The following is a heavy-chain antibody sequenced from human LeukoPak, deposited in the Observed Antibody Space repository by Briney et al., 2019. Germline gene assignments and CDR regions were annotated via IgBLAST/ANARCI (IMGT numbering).Heavy chain of an antibody. J-gene: IGHJ6*02. V-gene: IGHV1-3*01. CDR1: GYTFTSYA. Sequence: GASVKVSCKASGYTFTSYAMHWVRQAPGQRLEWMGWINAGNGNTKYSQKFQGRVTITRDTSASTAYMELSSLRSEDTAVYYCAREPLHYDILTGYYKRYYYYYGMDVWGQGTTVTVSS. D-gene: IGHD3-9*01. CDR2: INAGNGNT. CDR3: AREPLHYDILTGYYKRYYYYYGMDV.